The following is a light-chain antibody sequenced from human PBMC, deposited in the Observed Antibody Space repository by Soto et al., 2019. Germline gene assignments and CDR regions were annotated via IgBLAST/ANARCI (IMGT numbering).Light chain of an antibody. J-gene: IGKJ3*01. CDR2: SAS. Sequence: EIVMPQSPATLSVSPGERATLSCRASQSVSSNLAWYQQKPGQAPRLLIYSASSRATGIPARFSGSGSGTELTLTISSLQSEDFAVYYCQQYNNWPFTFGPGTKVDI. V-gene: IGKV3D-15*01. CDR1: QSVSSN. CDR3: QQYNNWPFT.